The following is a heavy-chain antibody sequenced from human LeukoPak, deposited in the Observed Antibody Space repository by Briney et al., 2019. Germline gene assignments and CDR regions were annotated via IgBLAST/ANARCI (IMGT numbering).Heavy chain of an antibody. V-gene: IGHV3-33*01. J-gene: IGHJ4*02. CDR3: ARDRYYGSGSYSYYFDY. CDR2: IWYDGSNE. Sequence: PGGSLRLSCAASGFTFSSYGMHWVRQAPGKGLEWVAVIWYDGSNEYYADSVKGRFTISRDNSKNTLYLQMNSLRAEDTAVYYCARDRYYGSGSYSYYFDYWGQGTLVTVSS. CDR1: GFTFSSYG. D-gene: IGHD3-10*01.